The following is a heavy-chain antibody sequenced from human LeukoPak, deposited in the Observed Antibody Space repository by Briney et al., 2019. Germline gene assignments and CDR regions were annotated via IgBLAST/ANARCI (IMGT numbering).Heavy chain of an antibody. CDR1: GYTFTSYA. D-gene: IGHD6-13*01. CDR3: AREAGSWYSQPLNYYYYGMDV. J-gene: IGHJ6*02. V-gene: IGHV7-4-1*02. Sequence: ASVKVSCKASGYTFTSYAMNWVRQAPGQGLEWMGWINTNTGNPTCAQGFTGRFVFSLDTSVSTAYLQISSLKAEDTAVYYCAREAGSWYSQPLNYYYYGMDVWGQGTTVTVSS. CDR2: INTNTGNP.